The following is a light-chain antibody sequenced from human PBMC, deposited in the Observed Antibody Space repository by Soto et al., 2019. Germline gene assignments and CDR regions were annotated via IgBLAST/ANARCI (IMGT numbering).Light chain of an antibody. Sequence: NVLTQSPATLSLSPGEGATLSCRASQSINTYLAWYQQKPGQAPRLLIYDASNRATGIPARFSGSGSGTDFALTISSLEPEDFAVYYCQQRDYWQVTFGQGTRLEIK. CDR1: QSINTY. J-gene: IGKJ5*01. V-gene: IGKV3D-11*02. CDR3: QQRDYWQVT. CDR2: DAS.